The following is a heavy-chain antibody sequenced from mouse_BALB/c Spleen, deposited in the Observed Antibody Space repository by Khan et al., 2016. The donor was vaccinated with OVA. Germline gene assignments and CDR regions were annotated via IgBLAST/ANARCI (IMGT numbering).Heavy chain of an antibody. V-gene: IGHV1-4*01. Sequence: QVQLQQSGTELARPGASVKMSCKASGYTFTTYTMHWVKQRPGQGLEWIGYISPSSGYTNYNQKFKDKATLTAVKSSITAYMQLSSLTSEDSAVYYCAREGAYYRSDGWFAYWGQGTLVTVSA. CDR2: ISPSSGYT. CDR1: GYTFTTYT. CDR3: AREGAYYRSDGWFAY. J-gene: IGHJ3*01. D-gene: IGHD2-14*01.